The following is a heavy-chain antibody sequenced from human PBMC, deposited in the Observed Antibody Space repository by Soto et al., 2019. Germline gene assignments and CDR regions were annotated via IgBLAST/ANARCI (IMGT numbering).Heavy chain of an antibody. Sequence: QVQLQESGPGLVKPSETLSLTCTVSGGSISSYYWSWIRQPPEKGLEWIGYIYYSGSTNYNPSLKSRVTISVDTSKNQFSLKLSSVTAADTAVYYCARGSKYCSSTSCYGNYYYYMDVWGKGTTVTVSS. CDR1: GGSISSYY. CDR3: ARGSKYCSSTSCYGNYYYYMDV. CDR2: IYYSGST. D-gene: IGHD2-2*01. J-gene: IGHJ6*03. V-gene: IGHV4-59*01.